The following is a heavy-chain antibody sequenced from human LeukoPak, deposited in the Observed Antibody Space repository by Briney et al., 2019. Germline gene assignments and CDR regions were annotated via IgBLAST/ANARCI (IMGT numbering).Heavy chain of an antibody. Sequence: SQTLSLTCAISGDSVSTNSATWTWLRQSPSRGLEWLGRTYYRSKWNNDYAVSMKSRITINPDTTKNQFSLQLNSVTPEDTAVYYCARLVGASWFDSWGQGTLVTVSS. J-gene: IGHJ5*01. D-gene: IGHD1-26*01. CDR3: ARLVGASWFDS. CDR1: GDSVSTNSAT. V-gene: IGHV6-1*01. CDR2: TYYRSKWNN.